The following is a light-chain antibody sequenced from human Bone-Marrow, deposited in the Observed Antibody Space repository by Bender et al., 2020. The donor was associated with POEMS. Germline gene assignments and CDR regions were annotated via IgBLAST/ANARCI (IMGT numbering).Light chain of an antibody. CDR2: SDN. CDR3: AACDGGLSGGV. CDR1: NSNIGTNA. Sequence: QSVLTQPPSASGTPGQRVTISCSGSNSNIGTNAVNWYQQFPGTAPKLLIYSDNQRPSGVPDRCFAFKSGTSASLAISGLQSEDEADYYCAACDGGLSGGVFVGGTKLTVL. V-gene: IGLV1-44*01. J-gene: IGLJ3*02.